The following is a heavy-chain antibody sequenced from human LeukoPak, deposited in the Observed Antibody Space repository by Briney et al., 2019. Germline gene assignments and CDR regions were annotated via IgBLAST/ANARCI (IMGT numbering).Heavy chain of an antibody. V-gene: IGHV3-23*01. Sequence: GGSLRLSCAASGFTFSSYEMNWVRQAPGKGLEWVSAISGSGGSTYYADSVKGRFTISRDNSKNTLYLQMNSLRAEDTAVYYCAKRRSTVTSYYYFDYWGQGTLVTVSS. CDR1: GFTFSSYE. CDR3: AKRRSTVTSYYYFDY. J-gene: IGHJ4*02. CDR2: ISGSGGST. D-gene: IGHD4-17*01.